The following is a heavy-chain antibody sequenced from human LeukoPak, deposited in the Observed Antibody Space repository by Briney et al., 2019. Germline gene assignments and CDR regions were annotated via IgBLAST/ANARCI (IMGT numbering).Heavy chain of an antibody. V-gene: IGHV3-48*03. CDR3: AELGITMIGGV. CDR2: ISSSGGII. D-gene: IGHD3-10*02. J-gene: IGHJ6*04. CDR1: EFTFSGYD. Sequence: GGSLRLSCAASEFTFSGYDMHWVRQAPGKGLEWVSCISSSGGIIYYADSVKGRFTISRDNAKNSLYLQMNSLRAEDTAVYYCAELGITMIGGVWGKGTTVTISS.